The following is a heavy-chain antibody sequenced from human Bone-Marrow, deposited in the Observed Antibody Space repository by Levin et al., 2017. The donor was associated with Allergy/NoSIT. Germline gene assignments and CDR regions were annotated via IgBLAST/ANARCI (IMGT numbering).Heavy chain of an antibody. J-gene: IGHJ4*02. V-gene: IGHV1-2*06. CDR2: IYPNSGAT. D-gene: IGHD1-26*01. Sequence: GASVKVSCKASGYTFTGYYIHWVRQAPGQGLEWMGRIYPNSGATNYAQKFQGRVTMTGDTSISTAYLELYNLRSDDTAVYYCARESGGSDGLFYWGQGTLVTVSS. CDR3: ARESGGSDGLFY. CDR1: GYTFTGYY.